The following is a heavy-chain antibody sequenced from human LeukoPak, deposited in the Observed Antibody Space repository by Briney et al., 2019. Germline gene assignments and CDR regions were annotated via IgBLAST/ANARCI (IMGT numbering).Heavy chain of an antibody. D-gene: IGHD3-22*01. V-gene: IGHV4-39*07. CDR2: IYYSGST. Sequence: SETLSLTCTVSGGSISSSSYYWGWIRQPPGKGLEWIGSIYYSGSTYYNPSLKSRVTISVDTSKNQFSLKLSSVTAADTAVYYCARESPSPGYYYDREGAFDIWGQGTMVTVSS. J-gene: IGHJ3*02. CDR3: ARESPSPGYYYDREGAFDI. CDR1: GGSISSSSYY.